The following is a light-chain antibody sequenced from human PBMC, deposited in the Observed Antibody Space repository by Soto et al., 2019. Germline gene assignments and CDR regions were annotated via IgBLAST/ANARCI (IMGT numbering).Light chain of an antibody. Sequence: QSALTQPASVSGSPGQSITISCTGTSSDVGSYNLVSWYQQHPGKAPKLIIYEGSKRPSGVSNRFSGSKSGNTASLTISGLQAEDEADYYCCSYAGSSTWVSGGGTKLTVL. CDR2: EGS. J-gene: IGLJ3*02. CDR3: CSYAGSSTWV. V-gene: IGLV2-23*01. CDR1: SSDVGSYNL.